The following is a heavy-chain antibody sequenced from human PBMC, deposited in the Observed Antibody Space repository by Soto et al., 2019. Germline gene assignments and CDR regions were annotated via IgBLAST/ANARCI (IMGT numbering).Heavy chain of an antibody. CDR1: GFTFSRHW. CDR2: LNGDGSTT. D-gene: IGHD2-2*01. J-gene: IGHJ4*02. V-gene: IGHV3-74*01. CDR3: ARGGTSTSYWGRLDY. Sequence: GSLRLSCVASGFTFSRHWMHWVRQAPGKGLGWVSRLNGDGSTTTYADSVKGRFTITRDDANNTLYLHMHILRADDAAVSYCARGGTSTSYWGRLDYWGQGTMVTVSS.